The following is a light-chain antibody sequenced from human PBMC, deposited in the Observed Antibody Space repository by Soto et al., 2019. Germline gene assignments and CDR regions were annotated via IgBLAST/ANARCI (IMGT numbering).Light chain of an antibody. CDR3: QQCTSS. CDR1: QTINTR. CDR2: DAS. Sequence: DIQMTQSPSTLSASLGDRATITCRASQTINTRLAWYQQKPGQAPKVLIYDASTLESGVPSRFSGSGSGTDFTLTISSVEPDDFESYHCQQCTSSFGGGTKVEI. V-gene: IGKV1-5*01. J-gene: IGKJ4*01.